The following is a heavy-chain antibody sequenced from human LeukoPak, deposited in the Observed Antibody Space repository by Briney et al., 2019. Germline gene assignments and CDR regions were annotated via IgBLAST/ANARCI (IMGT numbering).Heavy chain of an antibody. CDR1: GFTFSSYA. J-gene: IGHJ6*02. CDR2: ISHDGSNK. D-gene: IGHD3-9*01. V-gene: IGHV3-30-3*01. CDR3: ARDRTSISNTGRTYYYYGMDV. Sequence: GRSLRLSCAASGFTFSSYAMHWVRQAPGKGLEWVAVISHDGSNKYYADSVKGRFTISRDNSKNTLYLQMNSLRAEDTAVYYCARDRTSISNTGRTYYYYGMDVWGQGTTVTVSS.